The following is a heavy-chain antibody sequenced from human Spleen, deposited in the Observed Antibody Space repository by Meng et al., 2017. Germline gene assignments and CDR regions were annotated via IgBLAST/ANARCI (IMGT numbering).Heavy chain of an antibody. Sequence: GESLKISCAASGFTFSSYAMSWVRQAPGKGLEWVSAISGSGGSTYYADSVKGRFTISRDNSKNTLYLQMNSLRAEDTAVYYCAKGSYSYGLSAPDYWGQGTLVIVSS. CDR1: GFTFSSYA. D-gene: IGHD5-18*01. CDR3: AKGSYSYGLSAPDY. V-gene: IGHV3-23*01. J-gene: IGHJ4*02. CDR2: ISGSGGST.